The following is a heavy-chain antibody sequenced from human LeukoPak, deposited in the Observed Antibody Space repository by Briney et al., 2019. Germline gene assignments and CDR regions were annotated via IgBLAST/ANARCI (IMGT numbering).Heavy chain of an antibody. Sequence: KPSETLSLTCTVSGGSISSSSYYWGWIRQPPGKGLEWIGSIYYSGSTYYNPSLKSRVTISVDTSKNQFSLKLSSVTAADTAVYYCASIVGAAYYFDYWGQGTLVTVSS. CDR3: ASIVGAAYYFDY. D-gene: IGHD1-26*01. V-gene: IGHV4-39*01. CDR2: IYYSGST. J-gene: IGHJ4*02. CDR1: GGSISSSSYY.